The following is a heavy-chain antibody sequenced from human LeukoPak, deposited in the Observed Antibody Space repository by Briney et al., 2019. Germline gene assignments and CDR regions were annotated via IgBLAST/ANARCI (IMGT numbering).Heavy chain of an antibody. CDR1: GFTLSSYA. J-gene: IGHJ4*02. CDR3: AKAPVTTCSGAYCYPFDY. V-gene: IGHV3-23*01. D-gene: IGHD2-15*01. Sequence: PGGSPRLSCAASGFTLSSYAMSWVRQGPGKGLEWVSAISVSGNTYHADSVKGRFTISRDSYKNTLYLQMNSLRAEDAAVYYCAKAPVTTCSGAYCYPFDYWGQGTLVTVSS. CDR2: ISVSGNT.